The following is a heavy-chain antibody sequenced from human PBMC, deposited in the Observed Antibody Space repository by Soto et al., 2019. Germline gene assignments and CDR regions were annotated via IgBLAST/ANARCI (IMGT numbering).Heavy chain of an antibody. CDR3: ARDRTGITLGYFDY. Sequence: QVQLVQSGAEVKKPGSSVKVSCKSSGGTFSTFPINWVRQAPGQGLEWMGAILPVSGTTNYAQKFQGRVTFSADESTTTAYMEVSSLRYEDTAVYYCARDRTGITLGYFDYWGQGTRVTVSS. D-gene: IGHD1-7*01. J-gene: IGHJ4*02. CDR2: ILPVSGTT. CDR1: GGTFSTFP. V-gene: IGHV1-69*12.